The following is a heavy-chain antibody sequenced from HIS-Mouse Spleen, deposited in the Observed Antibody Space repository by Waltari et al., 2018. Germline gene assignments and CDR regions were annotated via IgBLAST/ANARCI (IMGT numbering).Heavy chain of an antibody. J-gene: IGHJ2*01. V-gene: IGHV4-39*07. CDR2: IYYSGST. D-gene: IGHD6-13*01. CDR1: GGSISSSSYY. CDR3: AREIPYSSSWYDWYFDL. Sequence: QLQLQESGPGLVKPSETLSLTCTVSGGSISSSSYYWGWIRQPPGKGLEGIGSIYYSGSTYYNPSLKSRVTISVDTSTNQFSLKLSSVTAADTAVYYCAREIPYSSSWYDWYFDLWGRGTLVTVSS.